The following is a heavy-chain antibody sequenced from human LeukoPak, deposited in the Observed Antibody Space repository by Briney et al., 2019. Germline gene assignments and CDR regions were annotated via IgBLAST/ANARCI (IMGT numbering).Heavy chain of an antibody. CDR3: ARSSRKYDFWSGYYSLFDY. Sequence: ASVNVSCKASGYTFTGYYMHWVRQAPGQGLEWMGRINPNSGGTNYAQKFQGRVTMTRDTSISTAYMELSRLRSDDTAVYYCARSSRKYDFWSGYYSLFDYWGQGTLVTVSS. CDR1: GYTFTGYY. D-gene: IGHD3-3*01. CDR2: INPNSGGT. V-gene: IGHV1-2*06. J-gene: IGHJ4*02.